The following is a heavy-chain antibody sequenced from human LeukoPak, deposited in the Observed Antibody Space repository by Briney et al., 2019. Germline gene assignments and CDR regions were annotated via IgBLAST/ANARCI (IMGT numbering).Heavy chain of an antibody. CDR3: AGVPAAIHDYYYYMDV. CDR1: GGSISSYY. CDR2: IYTSGST. Sequence: SETLSLTCTVSGGSISSYYWSWIRQPAGKGLEWIGRIYTSGSTNYNPSLKSRVTMSVDTSKNQFSLKLSSVTAADTAVYYCAGVPAAIHDYYYYMDVWGKRTTVTVSS. J-gene: IGHJ6*03. V-gene: IGHV4-4*07. D-gene: IGHD2-2*02.